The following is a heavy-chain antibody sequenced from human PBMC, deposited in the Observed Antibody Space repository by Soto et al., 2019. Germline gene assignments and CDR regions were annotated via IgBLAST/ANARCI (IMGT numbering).Heavy chain of an antibody. CDR2: IKSKTDGGTT. CDR3: STDSYSDMTVVRLDN. Sequence: GGSLRLSCAASGFTFSNAWINWVRQAPGKGLEWVGRIKSKTDGGTTDFAAPVKGRFAISRDDSKNIAYMQMNSLNIEDTAVYYCSTDSYSDMTVVRLDNWGHGTPVTVSS. J-gene: IGHJ4*01. CDR1: GFTFSNAW. V-gene: IGHV3-15*07. D-gene: IGHD3-22*01.